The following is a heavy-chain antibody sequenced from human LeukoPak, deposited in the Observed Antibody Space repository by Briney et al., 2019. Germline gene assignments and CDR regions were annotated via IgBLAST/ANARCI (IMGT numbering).Heavy chain of an antibody. V-gene: IGHV3-11*01. Sequence: PGGSLRLSCAASGLTFSSYWMSWIRQAPGKGLEWVSYISSSGSTIYYADSVKGRFTISRDKAKNSLYLQMNSLRAEDTAVYYCARAPYMVRGVIDYLGQGTLVTVSS. J-gene: IGHJ4*02. CDR2: ISSSGSTI. CDR3: ARAPYMVRGVIDY. D-gene: IGHD3-10*01. CDR1: GLTFSSYW.